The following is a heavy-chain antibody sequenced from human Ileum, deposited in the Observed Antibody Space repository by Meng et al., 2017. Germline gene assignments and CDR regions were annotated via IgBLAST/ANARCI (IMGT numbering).Heavy chain of an antibody. Sequence: QVQLVQSGDEVQKPVASVKVSCKTSGYTFTGNNIHWVRQAPGQGLEWMGRIYPHNGATNYAQTFQGRVTMTGDTSIATAYMELNRLTSDDTAVYYCARGVAENWGQGTLVTVSS. CDR3: ARGVAEN. V-gene: IGHV1-2*06. D-gene: IGHD6-19*01. CDR1: GYTFTGNN. CDR2: IYPHNGAT. J-gene: IGHJ4*02.